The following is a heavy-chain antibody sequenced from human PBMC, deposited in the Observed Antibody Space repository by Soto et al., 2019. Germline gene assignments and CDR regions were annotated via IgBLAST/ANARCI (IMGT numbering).Heavy chain of an antibody. CDR1: GFTFSSYS. J-gene: IGHJ3*02. Sequence: GGSLRLSCAASGFTFSSYSMNWVRQAPGKGLEWVSSISSSSSYIYYADSVKGRFTISRDNAKNSLYLQMNSLRAEDTAVYYCARYRSFWSGYYDAFDIWGQGTMVTVSS. CDR3: ARYRSFWSGYYDAFDI. CDR2: ISSSSSYI. D-gene: IGHD3-3*01. V-gene: IGHV3-21*01.